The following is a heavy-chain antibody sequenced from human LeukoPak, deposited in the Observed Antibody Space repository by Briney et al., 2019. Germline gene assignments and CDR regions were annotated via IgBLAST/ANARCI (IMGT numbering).Heavy chain of an antibody. V-gene: IGHV3-7*01. D-gene: IGHD3-3*01. Sequence: PGGSLRLSCAASGFTFSTYWMNWVRQAPGKGLEWVANIKQDGSEKYYVDSAKGRFTISRDSAKNSLYLQMNSLRAEDTAVYSCARARTPPYDFWSGSPYYYYYGMDVWGQGTTVTVSS. CDR2: IKQDGSEK. CDR1: GFTFSTYW. J-gene: IGHJ6*02. CDR3: ARARTPPYDFWSGSPYYYYYGMDV.